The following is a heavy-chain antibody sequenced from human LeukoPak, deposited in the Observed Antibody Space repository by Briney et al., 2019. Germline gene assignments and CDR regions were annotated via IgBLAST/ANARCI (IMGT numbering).Heavy chain of an antibody. Sequence: PSETLSLTCTVSDDSITMYYWTWIRQPPGKGLEWIGSIYHSGSTYYNPSLKSRVTISVDTSKNQFSLKLSSVTAADTAVYYCARGKYYDSSGYRPYYHYYFMDVWGKGTTVTVSS. J-gene: IGHJ6*03. CDR1: DDSITMYY. CDR2: IYHSGST. V-gene: IGHV4-38-2*02. CDR3: ARGKYYDSSGYRPYYHYYFMDV. D-gene: IGHD3-22*01.